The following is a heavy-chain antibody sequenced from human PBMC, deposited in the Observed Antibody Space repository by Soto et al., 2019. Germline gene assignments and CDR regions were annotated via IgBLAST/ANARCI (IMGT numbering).Heavy chain of an antibody. CDR3: AREGGYVDY. J-gene: IGHJ4*02. CDR1: GCPIRSLSHY. CDR2: IDESGDS. Sequence: PXEPLSPLCTVFGCPIRSLSHYWGWIRQSPGTGLEWIGSIDESGDSYYKPSLKSRVTIFVDTSKNQFSLKLISVTGADSAIYYCAREGGYVDYWGQGTLVTVSS. V-gene: IGHV4-39*02. D-gene: IGHD1-1*01.